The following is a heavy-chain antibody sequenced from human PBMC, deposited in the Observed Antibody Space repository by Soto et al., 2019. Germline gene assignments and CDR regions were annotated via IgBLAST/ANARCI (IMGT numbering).Heavy chain of an antibody. Sequence: TLSLTCIVSGGSISEKYWNWVRQPPGKGLEWIGLIFANGHTDYNPSLKSRVTMSVDASKNRFSLRLTSMTAADTAVYYCVASLAASGLNWLDPWGRGTLVTVSS. CDR2: IFANGHT. CDR3: VASLAASGLNWLDP. D-gene: IGHD6-13*01. J-gene: IGHJ5*02. V-gene: IGHV4-4*07. CDR1: GGSISEKY.